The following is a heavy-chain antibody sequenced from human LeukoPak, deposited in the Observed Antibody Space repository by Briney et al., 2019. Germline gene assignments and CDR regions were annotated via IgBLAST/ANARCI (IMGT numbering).Heavy chain of an antibody. Sequence: SETLSLTCAVYGGSFSGYYWSWIRQPPGKGLEWIGEINHSGSTNYNPSLKSRVTISVDTSKNQFSLKLSSVTAADTAVYYCARGTDSSGWYDYCYYGMDVWGQGTTVTVSS. CDR2: INHSGST. CDR3: ARGTDSSGWYDYCYYGMDV. D-gene: IGHD6-19*01. V-gene: IGHV4-34*01. CDR1: GGSFSGYY. J-gene: IGHJ6*02.